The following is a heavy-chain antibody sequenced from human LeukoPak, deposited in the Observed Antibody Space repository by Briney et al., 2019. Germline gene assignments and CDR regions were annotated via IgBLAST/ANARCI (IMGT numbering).Heavy chain of an antibody. CDR2: IYSGGST. CDR1: GFTVSSNY. V-gene: IGHV3-53*01. Sequence: PGGSLRLSCAASGFTVSSNYMSWVRQAPGKGLEWVSVIYSGGSTYYADSVKGRFTISRDNSKNTLYLQMNSLRAEDTAVYYCARESPVRYCSSTSCYTWAWFDPWGQGTLVTVSS. CDR3: ARESPVRYCSSTSCYTWAWFDP. J-gene: IGHJ5*02. D-gene: IGHD2-2*02.